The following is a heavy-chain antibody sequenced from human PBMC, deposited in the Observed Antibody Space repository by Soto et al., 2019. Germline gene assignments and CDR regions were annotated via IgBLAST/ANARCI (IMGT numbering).Heavy chain of an antibody. CDR3: ARRGYFYDSSGTTKYYFDY. Sequence: QVQLVESGGGVVQPGRSLRLSCAATGFTFSSYAMHWVRQAPGKGLEWVAVISYDGSNKYYADSVKGRFTISRDNSKNTLYLQKNSLRAEDTAVYYCARRGYFYDSSGTTKYYFDYWGQGTLVTVSS. D-gene: IGHD3-22*01. CDR1: GFTFSSYA. J-gene: IGHJ4*02. V-gene: IGHV3-30-3*01. CDR2: ISYDGSNK.